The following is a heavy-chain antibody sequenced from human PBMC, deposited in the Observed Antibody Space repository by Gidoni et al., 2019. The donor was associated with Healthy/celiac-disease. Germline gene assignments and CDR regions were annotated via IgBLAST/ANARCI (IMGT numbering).Heavy chain of an antibody. CDR3: ARARDFWSGPKDVTAFDI. CDR1: GYTFTSYA. CDR2: INAGNGDT. J-gene: IGHJ3*02. V-gene: IGHV1-3*01. Sequence: QVQLVQSGAEVKKPGASVKVSCKASGYTFTSYAMHWVRQAPGQRLEWMGWINAGNGDTKYAQKFQGRATITRDTYASTAYMELSSLISEDTAVYYCARARDFWSGPKDVTAFDIWGQGTMVTVSS. D-gene: IGHD3-3*01.